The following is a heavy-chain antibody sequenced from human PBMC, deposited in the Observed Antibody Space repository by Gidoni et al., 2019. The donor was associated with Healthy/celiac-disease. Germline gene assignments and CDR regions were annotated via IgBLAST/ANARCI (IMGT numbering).Heavy chain of an antibody. CDR3: ARDRGLDYYDDAQLDY. D-gene: IGHD3-22*01. CDR1: GFTFSSHG. Sequence: QVQLVESGGGVVQPGRSLRHSCAPSGFTFSSHGMHWVRQAPGKGLEWVAVIWYDGSNKYYADSVKGRFTISRDNSKNTLYLQMNSLRAEDTAVYYCARDRGLDYYDDAQLDYWGQGTLVTVSS. V-gene: IGHV3-33*01. CDR2: IWYDGSNK. J-gene: IGHJ4*02.